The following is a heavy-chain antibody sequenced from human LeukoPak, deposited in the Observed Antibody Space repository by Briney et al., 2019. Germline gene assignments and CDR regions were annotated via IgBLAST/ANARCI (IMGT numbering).Heavy chain of an antibody. CDR1: GFSFSDYA. J-gene: IGHJ4*02. Sequence: GGSLRLSCAASGFSFSDYAIYWVRQTPGKGLEWVAFIRYDGSNKIYADSVKGRFTISRDNSYNTVYLRMTGLRAEDTAVYYCAKDGESGIQWTQGYFDYWGQGTLVTVSS. D-gene: IGHD1-1*01. CDR3: AKDGESGIQWTQGYFDY. CDR2: IRYDGSNK. V-gene: IGHV3-30*02.